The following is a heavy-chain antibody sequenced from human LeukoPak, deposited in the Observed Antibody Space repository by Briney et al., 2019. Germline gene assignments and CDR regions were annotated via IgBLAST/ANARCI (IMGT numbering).Heavy chain of an antibody. CDR2: ISYDGSNK. V-gene: IGHV3-30*03. CDR1: GFTFSSYG. D-gene: IGHD3-16*01. CDR3: ARAGGGYGMDV. J-gene: IGHJ6*02. Sequence: GSLRLSCAASGFTFSSYGMHWVRQAPGKGLEWVAVISYDGSNKYYADSVKGRFTISRDNSKNTLYLQMNSLRAEDTAVYYCARAGGGYGMDVWGQGTTVTVSS.